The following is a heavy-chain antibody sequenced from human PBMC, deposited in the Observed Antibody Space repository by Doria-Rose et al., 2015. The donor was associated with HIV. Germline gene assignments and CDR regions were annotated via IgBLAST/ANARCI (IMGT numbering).Heavy chain of an antibody. CDR2: ISHSGSS. CDR1: GGSFSGYY. CDR3: ARGVGGTGAYDF. J-gene: IGHJ4*02. V-gene: IGHV4-34*01. D-gene: IGHD1-26*01. Sequence: QVQLQHWGARLLKPAETLSLTCAVYGGSFSGYYWSWIRQSPGKGLEWIGEISHSGSSTYDPSLKSRVTISVDTSKNQFSLKLNSVTAADTAIYYCARGVGGTGAYDFWGQGTLVNGST.